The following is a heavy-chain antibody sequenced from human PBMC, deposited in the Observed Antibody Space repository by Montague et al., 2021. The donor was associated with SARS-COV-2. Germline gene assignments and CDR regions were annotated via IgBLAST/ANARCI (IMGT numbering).Heavy chain of an antibody. D-gene: IGHD3-10*01. CDR2: SSGSDGGT. V-gene: IGHV3-23*01. CDR3: AKDSYYYGLGYGMDV. Sequence: SLSLSCAASGFTFSHSAMTLVRQAPGKGLEWVSGSSGSDGGTHYADSVKGRFTISRDNSKNVLYLQMNSLRAEDTALYYCAKDSYYYGLGYGMDVWGQGTTVTVSS. CDR1: GFTFSHSA. J-gene: IGHJ6*02.